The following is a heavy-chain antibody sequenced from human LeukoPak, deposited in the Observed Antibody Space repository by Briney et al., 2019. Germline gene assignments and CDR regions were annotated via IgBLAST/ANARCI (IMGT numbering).Heavy chain of an antibody. D-gene: IGHD6-6*01. Sequence: ASVKVSCKVSGYTLTELSMHWVRQAPGKGLEWMGGFDPEDGETIYAQKFQGRVTITTDESTSTAYMELSSLRSEDTAVYYCACKQLGGAFDIWGQGTMVTVSS. J-gene: IGHJ3*02. CDR2: FDPEDGET. CDR3: ACKQLGGAFDI. V-gene: IGHV1-24*01. CDR1: GYTLTELS.